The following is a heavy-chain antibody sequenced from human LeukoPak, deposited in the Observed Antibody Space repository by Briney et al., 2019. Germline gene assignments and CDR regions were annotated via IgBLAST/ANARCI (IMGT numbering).Heavy chain of an antibody. D-gene: IGHD2-2*01. CDR3: ARDPGGDLPVVVPAGWFDP. J-gene: IGHJ5*02. V-gene: IGHV1-46*02. CDR2: INPSGGST. CDR1: GYTFNTYY. Sequence: ASVKVSCKASGYTFNTYYMHWVRQAPGQGLEWMGIINPSGGSTSYAQKFQGRVTMTRDTSTSTVCMELSSLRSEDTAVYYCARDPGGDLPVVVPAGWFDPWGQGTLVTVSS.